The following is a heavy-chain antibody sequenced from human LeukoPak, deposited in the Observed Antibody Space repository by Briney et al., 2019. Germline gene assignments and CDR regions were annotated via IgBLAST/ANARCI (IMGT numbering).Heavy chain of an antibody. J-gene: IGHJ5*02. CDR3: ARRLTQYDCFDP. CDR2: TYYRSTWYN. D-gene: IGHD2-2*01. Sequence: SQTLSLTCAISGDSVSSNSVTWNWIRQSPSRGLEWLGRTYYRSTWYNDYAVSVRGRITVNPDTSKNQFSLHLNSVTPQDTAVYYCARRLTQYDCFDPWGQGTLVTVSS. CDR1: GDSVSSNSVT. V-gene: IGHV6-1*01.